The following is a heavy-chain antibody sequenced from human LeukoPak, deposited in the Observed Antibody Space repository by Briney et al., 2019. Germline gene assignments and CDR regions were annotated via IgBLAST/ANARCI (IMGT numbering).Heavy chain of an antibody. J-gene: IGHJ3*01. CDR2: IYSVGTS. V-gene: IGHV4-4*07. CDR3: ARVCGSATNYRLCGFDV. CDR1: GGSINKYF. D-gene: IGHD3-10*01. Sequence: PSETLSLTCIVSGGSINKYFWNWIRQPAGKGLEWIGRIYSVGTSNYNPSLRGRVTMSVDTSKSHFSLEVTSMTAADTAMYYCARVCGSATNYRLCGFDVWGQGTVVTVPS.